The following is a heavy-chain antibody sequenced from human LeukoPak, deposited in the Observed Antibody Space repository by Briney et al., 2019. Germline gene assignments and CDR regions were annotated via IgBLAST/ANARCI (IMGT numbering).Heavy chain of an antibody. J-gene: IGHJ4*02. CDR2: IWYDGSNK. V-gene: IGHV3-33*08. D-gene: IGHD2-15*01. Sequence: GGSLRLSCAASGFTFTNYWMTWVRQAPGKGLEWVAVIWYDGSNKYYADSVKGRFTISRDNSKNTLYLQMNSLRAEDTAVYYCARDRYCSGGSCYSDFDYWGQGTLVTVSS. CDR1: GFTFTNYW. CDR3: ARDRYCSGGSCYSDFDY.